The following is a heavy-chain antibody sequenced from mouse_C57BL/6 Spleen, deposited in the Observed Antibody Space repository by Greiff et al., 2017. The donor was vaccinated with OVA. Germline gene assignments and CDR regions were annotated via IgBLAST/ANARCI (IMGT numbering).Heavy chain of an antibody. Sequence: VQLQQPGAELVKPGASVKVSCKASGYTFTSYWMHWVKQRPGQGLEWIGRIHPSDSDTNYNQKFKGKATLTVDKSSSTAYMQLSSLTSEDSAVYYCARMGHSKGYYAMDYWGQGTSVTVSS. CDR1: GYTFTSYW. V-gene: IGHV1-74*01. D-gene: IGHD2-5*01. CDR2: IHPSDSDT. J-gene: IGHJ4*01. CDR3: ARMGHSKGYYAMDY.